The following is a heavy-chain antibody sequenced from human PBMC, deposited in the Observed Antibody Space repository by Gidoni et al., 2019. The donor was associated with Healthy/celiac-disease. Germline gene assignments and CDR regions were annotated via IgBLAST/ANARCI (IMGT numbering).Heavy chain of an antibody. V-gene: IGHV3-33*01. CDR1: SSSG. J-gene: IGHJ6*03. CDR3: ARAKTAYCTHGVCYNFDFYYMDV. D-gene: IGHD2-8*01. CDR2: MWYDGSNK. Sequence: SSSGMHWVRQAPGKGLEWVAVMWYDGSNKYYADSVKGRFTISRDNSKNTLYLQMNSLRAEDTAVYYCARAKTAYCTHGVCYNFDFYYMDVWGKGATVTVSS.